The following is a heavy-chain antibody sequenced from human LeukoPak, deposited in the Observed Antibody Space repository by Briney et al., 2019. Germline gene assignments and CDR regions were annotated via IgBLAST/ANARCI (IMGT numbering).Heavy chain of an antibody. V-gene: IGHV3-7*01. CDR1: GFTFSSYW. Sequence: GGSLRLSCEASGFTFSSYWMSWVRQAPGKGLEWVANIKKGGSEKYSVDSVKGRFTISRDNAKNSLYLQMNSLRAEDMAVYYCARHLSGVTGYTYGRGIDYWGQGTLVTVSS. CDR2: IKKGGSEK. J-gene: IGHJ4*02. D-gene: IGHD5-18*01. CDR3: ARHLSGVTGYTYGRGIDY.